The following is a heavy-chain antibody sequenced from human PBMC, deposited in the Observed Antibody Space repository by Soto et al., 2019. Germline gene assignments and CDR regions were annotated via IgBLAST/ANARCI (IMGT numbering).Heavy chain of an antibody. CDR2: IVVASGRT. CDR3: SADHPHTAIGWPV. J-gene: IGHJ6*02. CDR1: GFDFGSFG. V-gene: IGHV1-58*02. Sequence: SVKVSCKASGFDFGSFGIQFLRQTRGRGLEWIGWIVVASGRTNYARQFQGRVAFSRDMSSTTAYMDLYDLKSDDTAVYFCSADHPHTAIGWPVWGQGTTVTVSS.